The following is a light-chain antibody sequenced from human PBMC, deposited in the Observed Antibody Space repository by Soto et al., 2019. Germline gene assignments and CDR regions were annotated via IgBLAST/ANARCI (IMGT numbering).Light chain of an antibody. V-gene: IGLV2-23*02. CDR3: CSYAGSSTYV. CDR1: SSDVGSYNL. CDR2: EVS. Sequence: QSALTQPASVSGSPGQSITSSCTGTSSDVGSYNLVSWYQQHPGKAPKLMIYEVSKRPSGVSNRFSGSKSGNTASLTISGLQAEDDADYYCCSYAGSSTYVFGTGTKLTVL. J-gene: IGLJ1*01.